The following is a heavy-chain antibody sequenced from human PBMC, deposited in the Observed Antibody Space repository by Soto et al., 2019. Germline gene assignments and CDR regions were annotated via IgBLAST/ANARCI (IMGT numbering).Heavy chain of an antibody. J-gene: IGHJ4*02. CDR3: ARRSGYSSSWYSDYFDY. CDR2: IIPIFGTA. CDR1: GGTFSSYA. Sequence: GXSVEVSFRASGGTFSSYAISWGRQAPVQGLEWMGGIIPIFGTANHAQKFQGRVTITADESTSTAYMELSSLRSEDTAVYYCARRSGYSSSWYSDYFDYWGQGTMVT. D-gene: IGHD6-13*01. V-gene: IGHV1-69*13.